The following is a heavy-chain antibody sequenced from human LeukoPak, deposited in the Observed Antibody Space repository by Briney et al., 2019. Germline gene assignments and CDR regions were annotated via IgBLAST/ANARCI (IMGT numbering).Heavy chain of an antibody. D-gene: IGHD3-22*01. Sequence: GGSLRLSCAASGFTFSSYGMHWVRQAPGKGLEWVAFIRYDGSNKYYADSVKGRFTISRDNSKNTLYLQMNSLRAEDTAVYYCARDYDDAFDIWGQGTMVTVSS. J-gene: IGHJ3*02. CDR2: IRYDGSNK. CDR1: GFTFSSYG. CDR3: ARDYDDAFDI. V-gene: IGHV3-30*02.